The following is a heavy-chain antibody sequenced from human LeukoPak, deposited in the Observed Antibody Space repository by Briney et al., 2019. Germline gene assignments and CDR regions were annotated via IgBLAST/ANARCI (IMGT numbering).Heavy chain of an antibody. D-gene: IGHD4-17*01. CDR1: GFTFSSFW. Sequence: PGGSLRLSCAASGFTFSSFWMSWVRQAPGKGLEWVANIKQDGSEQSYVESVKGRFTISRDNAQNSLYLQMNSLRAEDTAVYYCTRGSYGDYEYWGQGTLVTVSS. CDR3: TRGSYGDYEY. V-gene: IGHV3-7*01. CDR2: IKQDGSEQ. J-gene: IGHJ4*02.